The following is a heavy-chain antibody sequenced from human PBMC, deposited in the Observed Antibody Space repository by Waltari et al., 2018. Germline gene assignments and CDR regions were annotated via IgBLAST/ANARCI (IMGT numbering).Heavy chain of an antibody. D-gene: IGHD4-17*01. Sequence: QVQLVQSGAEVKKPGSSVKVSCKASGGTFSSYAISWVRQAPGHGLEWMGGIIPIFGTANYAKKFQGRVTITADESTSTAYMELSSLRSEDTAVYYCARDHDTVTTRLGWFDPWGQGTLVTVSS. CDR3: ARDHDTVTTRLGWFDP. V-gene: IGHV1-69*01. J-gene: IGHJ5*02. CDR1: GGTFSSYA. CDR2: IIPIFGTA.